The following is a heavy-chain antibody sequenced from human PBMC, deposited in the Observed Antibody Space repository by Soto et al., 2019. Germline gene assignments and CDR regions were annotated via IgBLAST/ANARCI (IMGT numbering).Heavy chain of an antibody. J-gene: IGHJ3*02. CDR2: TYYRSKWYN. CDR1: GDSVSRNNVA. Sequence: QVQLQQSGPGLVKPSQTLSLTCVISGDSVSRNNVAWNWIRRSPSRGRAWLGRTYYRSKWYNNYAVSVTTRTAFIAGTSKIQFYLRLASVAPEDSALYYGAGGINSAIDIWCQGTMVTVS. D-gene: IGHD1-1*01. V-gene: IGHV6-1*01. CDR3: AGGINSAIDI.